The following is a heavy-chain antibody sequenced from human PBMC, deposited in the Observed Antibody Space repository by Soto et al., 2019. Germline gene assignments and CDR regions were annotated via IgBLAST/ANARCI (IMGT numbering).Heavy chain of an antibody. Sequence: ASVKVSCKASGYTFTSYGISWVRQAPGQGLEWMGWISAYNGNTNYAQKLQGRVTMTTDTSTSTAYMELRSLRSDDTAVYYCAGVGPHGPSAFRYFDYWGQGTLVTVSS. CDR1: GYTFTSYG. CDR2: ISAYNGNT. V-gene: IGHV1-18*01. D-gene: IGHD3-10*01. J-gene: IGHJ4*02. CDR3: AGVGPHGPSAFRYFDY.